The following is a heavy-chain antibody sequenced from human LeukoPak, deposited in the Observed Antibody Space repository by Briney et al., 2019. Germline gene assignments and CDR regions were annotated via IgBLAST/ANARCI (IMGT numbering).Heavy chain of an antibody. Sequence: SETLSLTCTVSGGSISSYYWSWIRQPPGKGLEWIGYIYYSGSTNYNPSLKSRVTISVDTSKNQFSLKLSSVTAADTAVYYCARDNEAAALDYWGQGTLVTVSS. CDR1: GGSISSYY. J-gene: IGHJ4*02. CDR3: ARDNEAAALDY. D-gene: IGHD6-13*01. CDR2: IYYSGST. V-gene: IGHV4-59*01.